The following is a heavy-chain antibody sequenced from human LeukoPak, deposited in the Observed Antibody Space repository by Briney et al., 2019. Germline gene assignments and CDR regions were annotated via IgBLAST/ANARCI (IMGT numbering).Heavy chain of an antibody. V-gene: IGHV1-2*02. J-gene: IGHJ6*02. CDR3: ARGGSGRRVSLRAYGMDV. CDR1: GYTFTGYY. Sequence: ASVKVSCKASGYTFTGYYMHWVRQAPGRGLEWMGWINPNSGGTNYAQKFQGRVTMTRDTSISTAYMELSRLRSDDTAVYYCARGGSGRRVSLRAYGMDVWGQGTTVTVSS. D-gene: IGHD2-8*01. CDR2: INPNSGGT.